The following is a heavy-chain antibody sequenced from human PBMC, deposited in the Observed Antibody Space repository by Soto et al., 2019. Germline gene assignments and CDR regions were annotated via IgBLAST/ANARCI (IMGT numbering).Heavy chain of an antibody. D-gene: IGHD2-2*01. CDR2: IIPIFGTA. V-gene: IGHV1-69*13. CDR3: ARCPVGYCSSTSCAKAKYYYYYYGMDV. J-gene: IGHJ6*02. CDR1: GGTFSSYA. Sequence: ASVKVSCKASGGTFSSYAISWVRQAPGQGLEWMGGIIPIFGTANYAQKFQGRVTITADESTSTAYMELSSLRSEDTAVYYCARCPVGYCSSTSCAKAKYYYYYYGMDVWGQGTTVTVSS.